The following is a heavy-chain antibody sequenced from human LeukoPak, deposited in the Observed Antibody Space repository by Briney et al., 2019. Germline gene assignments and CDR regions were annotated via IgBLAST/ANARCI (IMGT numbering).Heavy chain of an antibody. J-gene: IGHJ4*02. D-gene: IGHD5-18*01. CDR3: VKGRRRGYAYGTLES. CDR2: ITGSGGNT. V-gene: IGHV3-23*01. Sequence: GGSLRLSCAASGFTFSISVMSWVRQAPGKGLEWVSAITGSGGNTDYADSVKGRFTISRDNNKNSLYLQMNGLRTDDTGLYYCVKGRRRGYAYGTLESWGQGTLVTVSS. CDR1: GFTFSISV.